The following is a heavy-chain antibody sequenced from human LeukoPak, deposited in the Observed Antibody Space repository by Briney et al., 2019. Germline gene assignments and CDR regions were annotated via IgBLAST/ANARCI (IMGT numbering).Heavy chain of an antibody. CDR2: IYYSGST. CDR1: GGSISSNY. V-gene: IGHV4-59*01. J-gene: IGHJ4*02. CDR3: ARRSSGYYYFDY. D-gene: IGHD3-22*01. Sequence: SETLSLTCTVSGGSISSNYWSWIRQPPGKGLEWIGYIYYSGSTNYNPSLKSRVTISVDTSKNQFSLKLRPVTAADTAVYYCARRSSGYYYFDYWGQGTLVTVSS.